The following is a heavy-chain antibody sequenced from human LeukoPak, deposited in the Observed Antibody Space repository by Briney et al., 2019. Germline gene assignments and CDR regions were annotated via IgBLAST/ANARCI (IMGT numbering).Heavy chain of an antibody. D-gene: IGHD3-10*01. J-gene: IGHJ4*02. CDR1: GLTFSNYW. CDR2: IKHDGSEK. V-gene: IGHV3-7*01. CDR3: ASVGYYYGSGSFK. Sequence: GGSLRLSCAASGLTFSNYWMSWVRQGPGKGLEWVANIKHDGSEKYYIDSVKGRFTISRDNAKNSLYLQMNSLRAEDTAVYYCASVGYYYGSGSFKWGQGTLVTVSS.